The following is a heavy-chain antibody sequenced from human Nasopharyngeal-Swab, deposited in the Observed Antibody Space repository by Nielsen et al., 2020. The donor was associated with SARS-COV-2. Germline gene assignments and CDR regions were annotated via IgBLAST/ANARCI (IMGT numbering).Heavy chain of an antibody. D-gene: IGHD3-3*01. CDR1: GGTFSSYA. Sequence: SVTASCKASGGTFSSYAISWVRQAPGQGLEWMGGIIPIFGTANYAQKFQGRVTITADESTSTAYMELSSLRSEDTAVYYCARDIFLEWNYMDVWGKGTTVTVSS. CDR2: IIPIFGTA. V-gene: IGHV1-69*13. CDR3: ARDIFLEWNYMDV. J-gene: IGHJ6*03.